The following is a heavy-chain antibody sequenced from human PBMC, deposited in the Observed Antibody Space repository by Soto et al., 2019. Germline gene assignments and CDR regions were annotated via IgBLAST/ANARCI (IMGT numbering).Heavy chain of an antibody. D-gene: IGHD2-2*01. CDR2: INSDGSST. CDR1: GFTFSSYW. V-gene: IGHV3-74*01. CDR3: AGEIVVPGAFDI. Sequence: EVQLVESGGGLVQPGGSLSLSCAASGFTFSSYWMHWVRQAPGKGLVWVSRINSDGSSTSYADSVKGRFTISRDNAKNTLYLQMNSLRAEDTAVYYWAGEIVVPGAFDIWGQGTMVTVAS. J-gene: IGHJ3*02.